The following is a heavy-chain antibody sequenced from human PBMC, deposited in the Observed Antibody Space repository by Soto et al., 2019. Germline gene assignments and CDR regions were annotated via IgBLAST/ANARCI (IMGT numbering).Heavy chain of an antibody. Sequence: QVQRVQSGAEVKKPGASVKVSCKVSGYTLTELSMHWVRQAPGKGLEWMGGFDPEDGETIYAQKFQGRVTMTEDTSXXTAYMELSSLRSEDTAVYYCANVASHWNDNRYFDYWGQGTLVTVSS. CDR1: GYTLTELS. D-gene: IGHD1-1*01. J-gene: IGHJ4*02. CDR3: ANVASHWNDNRYFDY. V-gene: IGHV1-24*01. CDR2: FDPEDGET.